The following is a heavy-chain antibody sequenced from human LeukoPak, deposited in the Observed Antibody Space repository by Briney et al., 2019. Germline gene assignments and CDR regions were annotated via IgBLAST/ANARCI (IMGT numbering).Heavy chain of an antibody. J-gene: IGHJ2*01. V-gene: IGHV3-48*03. D-gene: IGHD5-12*01. CDR2: ISGSGSTI. Sequence: GGSLRLSCAASGFTFSSYGMNWVRQAPGKGLEWVSYISGSGSTIYYADSMKGRFTISRDNAKNSLYLQMNSLRAEDTAVYYCARVSGLNWYFDLWGRGTLVTVSS. CDR1: GFTFSSYG. CDR3: ARVSGLNWYFDL.